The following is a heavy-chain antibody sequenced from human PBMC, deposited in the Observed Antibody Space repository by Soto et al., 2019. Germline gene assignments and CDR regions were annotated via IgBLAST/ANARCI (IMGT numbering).Heavy chain of an antibody. V-gene: IGHV3-11*01. CDR1: GFTFSDYY. Sequence: QVQLVESGGGLVKSGGSLRLSCAASGFTFSDYYMSWVHQAPGKGLEWVASISPTSSIIYYADSVKGRFAISRDNAKNSLYLQMNSLRADDTAIYYCARRGDYFDSWGQGTLVTVSS. CDR3: ARRGDYFDS. D-gene: IGHD3-16*01. CDR2: ISPTSSII. J-gene: IGHJ4*02.